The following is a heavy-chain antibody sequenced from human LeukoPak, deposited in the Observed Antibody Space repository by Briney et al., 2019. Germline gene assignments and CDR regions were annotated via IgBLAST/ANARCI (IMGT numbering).Heavy chain of an antibody. V-gene: IGHV3-48*01. CDR3: ARDDHCSSTSCFGWGAFDI. J-gene: IGHJ3*02. CDR1: GFTFSTYG. Sequence: GGSLRLSCAASGFTFSTYGMNWVRQAPGKGLEWVSYISSGSSNKYYADSVKGRFTISRDNAKNSLFLQMNSLRVEDTAVYYCARDDHCSSTSCFGWGAFDIWGQGAMVTVSS. CDR2: ISSGSSNK. D-gene: IGHD2-2*01.